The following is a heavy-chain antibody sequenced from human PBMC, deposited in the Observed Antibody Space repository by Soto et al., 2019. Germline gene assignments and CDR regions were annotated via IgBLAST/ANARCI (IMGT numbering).Heavy chain of an antibody. J-gene: IGHJ2*01. V-gene: IGHV1-24*01. CDR3: ATASKGEWFILPNWYFDL. Sequence: ASVKVSCKVSGYTLTEISMQWVRQAPGKGLEWMGGFDPEDGETIYAQEFQGRVTMTEVTSTDTAYMELSSLRSEDTAVYYCATASKGEWFILPNWYFDLWGRGTLVTVSS. D-gene: IGHD3-3*01. CDR1: GYTLTEIS. CDR2: FDPEDGET.